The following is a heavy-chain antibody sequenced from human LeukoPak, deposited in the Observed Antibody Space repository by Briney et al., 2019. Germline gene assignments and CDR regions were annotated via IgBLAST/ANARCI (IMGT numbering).Heavy chain of an antibody. CDR2: IRYDGSNK. CDR3: ARAGAYIRYSSGWPNYMDV. D-gene: IGHD6-19*01. Sequence: GGSLRLSCAASGFTFSSYGMHWVRQAPGKGLEWVAFIRYDGSNKYYADSVKGRFTISRDNAKNSLYLQMNSLRAEDTAVYYCARAGAYIRYSSGWPNYMDVWGKGTTVTISS. J-gene: IGHJ6*03. CDR1: GFTFSSYG. V-gene: IGHV3-30*02.